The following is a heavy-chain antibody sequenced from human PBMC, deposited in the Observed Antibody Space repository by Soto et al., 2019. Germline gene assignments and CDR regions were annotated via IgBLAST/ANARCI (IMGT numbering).Heavy chain of an antibody. CDR1: GFTFSSYW. D-gene: IGHD3-16*01. V-gene: IGHV3-74*01. CDR3: ATAPGADGG. J-gene: IGHJ4*02. CDR2: INSDGSST. Sequence: PGGSLRLSCAASGFTFSSYWMHWVRQAPGKGLVWVSRINSDGSSTSYADSVKGRFTISRSNAQNALYLQMNSMRAEVTAVYFCATAPGADGGWGQGIVVTVAS.